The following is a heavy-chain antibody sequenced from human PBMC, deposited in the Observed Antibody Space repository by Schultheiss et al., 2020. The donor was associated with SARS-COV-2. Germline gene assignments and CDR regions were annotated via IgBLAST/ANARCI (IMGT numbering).Heavy chain of an antibody. CDR3: ARELWFRELLGDY. D-gene: IGHD3-10*01. CDR2: IWYDGSNK. J-gene: IGHJ4*02. Sequence: GGSLRLSCAASGFTFSSYGMHWVRQAPGKGLEWVAVIWYDGSNKYYADSVKGRFTISRDNSKNTLYLQMNSLRAEDTAVYYCARELWFRELLGDYWGQGTLVTVSS. CDR1: GFTFSSYG. V-gene: IGHV3-33*01.